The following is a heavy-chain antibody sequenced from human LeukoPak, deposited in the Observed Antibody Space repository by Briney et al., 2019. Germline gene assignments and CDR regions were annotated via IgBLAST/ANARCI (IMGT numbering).Heavy chain of an antibody. CDR2: ISTYNGNT. Sequence: ASVKVSCKASGYSLTSYGISWVRQAPGQGLEWMGWISTYNGNTNYAQKLQGRVTMATDTSTTTAYMELRSLTSDDTAVYYCARPHSSGWYLGLWLWGQGTLVTVSS. D-gene: IGHD6-19*01. CDR3: ARPHSSGWYLGLWL. J-gene: IGHJ4*02. V-gene: IGHV1-18*01. CDR1: GYSLTSYG.